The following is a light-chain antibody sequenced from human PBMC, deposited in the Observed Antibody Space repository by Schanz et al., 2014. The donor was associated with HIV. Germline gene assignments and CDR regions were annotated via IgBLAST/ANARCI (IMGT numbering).Light chain of an antibody. V-gene: IGLV2-14*03. Sequence: QSALTQPASGSGAPGQSITISCTGTSSNVGGYDYVSWYQQHPGKAPILIIYDVSNRPSGISYRFSGSKSGNTASLTISGLQAEDEGDYYCSSYTSTNTLVVFGGGTKLTVL. J-gene: IGLJ2*01. CDR2: DVS. CDR3: SSYTSTNTLVV. CDR1: SSNVGGYDY.